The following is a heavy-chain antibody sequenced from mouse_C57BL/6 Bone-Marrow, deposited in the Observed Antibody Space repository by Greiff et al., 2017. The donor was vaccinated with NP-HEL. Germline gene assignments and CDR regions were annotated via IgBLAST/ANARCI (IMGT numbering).Heavy chain of an antibody. Sequence: QVQLQQSGAELVKPGASVKISCKASGYAFSSYWMNWVKQRPGKGLEWIGQIYPGDGDTNYNGKFKGKATLTADKSSSTAYMQLSSLTSEDSAVYFCAREGGYYGSIYFDYWGQGTTLTVSS. V-gene: IGHV1-80*01. CDR2: IYPGDGDT. CDR1: GYAFSSYW. D-gene: IGHD1-1*01. J-gene: IGHJ2*01. CDR3: AREGGYYGSIYFDY.